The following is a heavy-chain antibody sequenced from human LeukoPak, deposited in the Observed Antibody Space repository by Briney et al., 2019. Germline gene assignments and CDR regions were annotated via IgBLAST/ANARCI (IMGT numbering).Heavy chain of an antibody. V-gene: IGHV3-30*02. D-gene: IGHD1-1*01. CDR1: GFTFSSYD. CDR2: IRYDGSNK. Sequence: GGSLRLSCAASGFTFSSYDMHWVRQAPGKGLEWVAFIRYDGSNKYYADSVKGRFTISRDNSKNTLYLQMNSLRAEDTAVYYCATSWAWTYYFDYWGQGNLVTVSS. J-gene: IGHJ4*02. CDR3: ATSWAWTYYFDY.